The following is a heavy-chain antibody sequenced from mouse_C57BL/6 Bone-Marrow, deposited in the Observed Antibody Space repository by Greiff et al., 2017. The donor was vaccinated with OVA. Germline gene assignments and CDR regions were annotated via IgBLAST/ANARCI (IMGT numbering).Heavy chain of an antibody. V-gene: IGHV3-6*01. CDR3: ASLYY. Sequence: EVQLQESGPGLVKPSQSLSLTCSVTGYSITSGYYWNWIRQFPGNKLEWMGYISYDGSNNYNPSLKNRISITRDTSKNQFFLKLNSVTTEDTATYYCASLYYWGQGTSVTVSS. J-gene: IGHJ4*01. D-gene: IGHD2-3*01. CDR2: ISYDGSN. CDR1: GYSITSGYY.